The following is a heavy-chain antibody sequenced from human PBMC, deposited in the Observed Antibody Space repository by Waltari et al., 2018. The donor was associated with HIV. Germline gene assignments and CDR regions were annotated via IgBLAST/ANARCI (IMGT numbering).Heavy chain of an antibody. Sequence: EVQLVQSGAEVKKPGESLRISCKGSGYRFTSYWISWVRQMPGKGLEWRGRIDPSDSYTNYSPSFQGHVTISADKSISTAYLQWSSLKASDTAMYYCAKAVFPSYGMDVWGQGTTVTVSS. CDR3: AKAVFPSYGMDV. CDR2: IDPSDSYT. CDR1: GYRFTSYW. V-gene: IGHV5-10-1*01. J-gene: IGHJ6*02.